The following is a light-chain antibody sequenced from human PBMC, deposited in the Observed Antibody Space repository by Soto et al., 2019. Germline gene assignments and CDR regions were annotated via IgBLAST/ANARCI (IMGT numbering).Light chain of an antibody. J-gene: IGLJ1*01. V-gene: IGLV2-14*01. CDR1: SSDVGGYTY. Sequence: QSVLTQPASVSGSPGQSITISCTGTSSDVGGYTYVSWYQQHPGKAPKLMIFEVGNRPSGVSNRFSGSKSGNTASLTISGLQTEDEADYYCSSYTSSSTYVFGTGTKVTVL. CDR3: SSYTSSSTYV. CDR2: EVG.